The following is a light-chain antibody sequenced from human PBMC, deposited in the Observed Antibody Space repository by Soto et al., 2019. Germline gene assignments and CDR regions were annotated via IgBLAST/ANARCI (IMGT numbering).Light chain of an antibody. Sequence: QSVLTQPPSASGTPGQIVAISCSGSSSNIGSNTVTWYQQLPGTAPKLLIYSTSQRSSGVPGRFSGSKSGASASLSISGRKSEDEADYYCAAWDDRLDVYVLGTGT. CDR1: SSNIGSNT. J-gene: IGLJ1*01. CDR3: AAWDDRLDVYV. V-gene: IGLV1-44*01. CDR2: STS.